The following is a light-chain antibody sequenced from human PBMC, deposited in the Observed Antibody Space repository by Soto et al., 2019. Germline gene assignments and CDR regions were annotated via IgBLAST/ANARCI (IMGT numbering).Light chain of an antibody. CDR1: QTISSSY. CDR3: QQYSSSPGT. V-gene: IGKV3-20*01. Sequence: EIVLTQSPGTLSLSPGERATLSCRASQTISSSYLAWYQQKLGQAPRLLIYGTSSRATGIPDRFSGSRSGTDFTLTISRLEPEDFAVYYCQQYSSSPGTFGQATKVDI. CDR2: GTS. J-gene: IGKJ1*01.